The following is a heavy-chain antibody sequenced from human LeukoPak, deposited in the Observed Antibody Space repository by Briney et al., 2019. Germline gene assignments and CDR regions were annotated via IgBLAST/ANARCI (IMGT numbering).Heavy chain of an antibody. CDR3: ARDGGSSGVN. CDR1: GGSISSYY. D-gene: IGHD6-19*01. Sequence: SETLSLTCTVSGGSISSYYWSWIRQPPGKGLEWIGYIYYSGSTNYNPSLKSRVTISVDTSENQFSLKLSSVTAADTAVYYCARDGGSSGVNWGQGTLVTVSS. J-gene: IGHJ4*02. CDR2: IYYSGST. V-gene: IGHV4-59*01.